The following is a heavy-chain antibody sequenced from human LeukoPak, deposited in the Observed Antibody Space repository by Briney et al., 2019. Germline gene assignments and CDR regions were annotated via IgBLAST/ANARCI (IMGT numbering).Heavy chain of an antibody. Sequence: ASVKVSCKASGYTFTGYYMHWVRQAPGQGLEWMGWINPNSGGTNYAQKFQGRVTMTRDTSISTAYMELSRLRSDDTAVYYCARTRYSGSNPNDYWGQGTLVTVSS. J-gene: IGHJ4*02. V-gene: IGHV1-2*02. CDR1: GYTFTGYY. CDR2: INPNSGGT. D-gene: IGHD1-26*01. CDR3: ARTRYSGSNPNDY.